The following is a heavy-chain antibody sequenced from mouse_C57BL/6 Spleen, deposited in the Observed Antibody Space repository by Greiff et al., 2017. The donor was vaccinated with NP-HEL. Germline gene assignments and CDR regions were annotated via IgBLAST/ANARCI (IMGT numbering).Heavy chain of an antibody. V-gene: IGHV10-1*01. D-gene: IGHD1-1*01. CDR3: VSPTVVATDYAMDY. J-gene: IGHJ4*01. CDR2: IRSKSNNYAT. Sequence: GGGLVQPKGSLKLSCAASGFSFNTYAMNWVRQAPGKGLEWVARIRSKSNNYATYYADSVKDRFTISRDDSESMLYLQMNNLKTEDTAMYYCVSPTVVATDYAMDYWGQGTSVTVSS. CDR1: GFSFNTYA.